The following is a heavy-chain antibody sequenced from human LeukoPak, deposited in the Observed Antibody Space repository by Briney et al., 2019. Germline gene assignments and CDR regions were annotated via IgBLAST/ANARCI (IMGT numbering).Heavy chain of an antibody. CDR2: IYYGGST. J-gene: IGHJ4*02. CDR3: ARQSSGWYRDWDY. V-gene: IGHV4-39*01. D-gene: IGHD6-19*01. CDR1: GGSISSSSYY. Sequence: SETLSLTCTVSGGSISSSSYYWGWIRQPPGKGLEWIGSIYYGGSTYYNPSLKSRVTISVDTSKNQFPLKLSSVTAADTAVYYCARQSSGWYRDWDYWGQGTLVTVSS.